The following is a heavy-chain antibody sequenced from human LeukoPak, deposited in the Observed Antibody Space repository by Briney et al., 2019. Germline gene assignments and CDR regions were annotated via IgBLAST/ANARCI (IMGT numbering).Heavy chain of an antibody. CDR3: ARDRLSVAVAGTGKSFDP. D-gene: IGHD6-19*01. V-gene: IGHV1-46*01. CDR1: GYTCTNYY. J-gene: IGHJ5*02. CDR2: INPSDGST. Sequence: ASVKGSCKASGYTCTNYYMHWVRQAPGQGLEWMGIINPSDGSTGYLQKFQGRVTMTRDTSTSTVYMELSSLRSEDTAVYYCARDRLSVAVAGTGKSFDPWGQGTLVTVSS.